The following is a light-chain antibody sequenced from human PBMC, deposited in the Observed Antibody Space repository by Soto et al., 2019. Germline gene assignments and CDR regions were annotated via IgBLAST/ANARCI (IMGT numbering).Light chain of an antibody. CDR2: DAS. CDR3: QQYRSLIT. CDR1: QSVSSSY. V-gene: IGKV3D-20*01. Sequence: TPAKAAISMLPWSGATMSCGSSQSVSSSYLAWYQLKPGLAPRLLIYDASSRATGIPDRFSGSGSGTDFTLTINSLEPEDSAVYYCQQYRSLITSGHATG. J-gene: IGKJ5*01.